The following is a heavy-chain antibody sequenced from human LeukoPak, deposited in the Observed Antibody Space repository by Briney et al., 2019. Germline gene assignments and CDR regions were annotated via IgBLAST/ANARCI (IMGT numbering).Heavy chain of an antibody. D-gene: IGHD6-13*01. Sequence: PGGSLRLSCAASGFTFSSYSMSWVRQAPGKGLEWVSSISSSSSYIYYADSVKGRFTISRDNAKNSLYLQMNSLRAEDTAVYYCATARGIHNWFDPWGQGTLVTVSS. CDR3: ATARGIHNWFDP. V-gene: IGHV3-21*01. J-gene: IGHJ5*02. CDR1: GFTFSSYS. CDR2: ISSSSSYI.